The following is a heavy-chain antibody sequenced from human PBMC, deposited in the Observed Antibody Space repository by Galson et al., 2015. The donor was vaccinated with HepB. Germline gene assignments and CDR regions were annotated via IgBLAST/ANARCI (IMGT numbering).Heavy chain of an antibody. CDR3: VRVLRRRGNPSAWYPLFDY. CDR2: ISSSLSDT. CDR1: GFTFTDFY. D-gene: IGHD6-19*01. J-gene: IGHJ4*02. Sequence: SLRLSCAASGFTFTDFYMSWIRQAPGKGPEWIAYISSSLSDTNYADSVKGRFTIFRDNAKNSLYLQMESLRADDTAVYYCVRVLRRRGNPSAWYPLFDYWGQGTLITVSS. V-gene: IGHV3-11*06.